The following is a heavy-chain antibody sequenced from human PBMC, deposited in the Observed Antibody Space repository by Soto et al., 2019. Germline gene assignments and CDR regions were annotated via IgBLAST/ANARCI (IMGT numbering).Heavy chain of an antibody. V-gene: IGHV4-59*01. D-gene: IGHD6-13*01. Sequence: QVHLQESGPGLVKPSETLSLTCTVSGGSISSYYWTWIRQPPGKGLEWIGYSHNSGNTNFNASLKXXVXMCXDTSKNQFSLKMRSVTAADTAVYYCARSGPAAVYYWGQGTLVTVSS. J-gene: IGHJ4*02. CDR1: GGSISSYY. CDR3: ARSGPAAVYY. CDR2: SHNSGNT.